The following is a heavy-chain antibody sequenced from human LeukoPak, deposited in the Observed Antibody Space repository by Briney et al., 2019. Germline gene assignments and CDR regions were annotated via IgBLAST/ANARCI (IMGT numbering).Heavy chain of an antibody. CDR1: GDSINGYF. Sequence: SPSETLSLTCTVSGDSINGYFWTWVRQPPGRGLEWMGFIHYTGSTHYTPSLRSRVTMSVDTSENRFSLELHSVTAADTAVYYCARSPTSYYDRLALDIWGQGTMVTVSS. D-gene: IGHD3-22*01. CDR2: IHYTGST. V-gene: IGHV4-59*01. J-gene: IGHJ3*02. CDR3: ARSPTSYYDRLALDI.